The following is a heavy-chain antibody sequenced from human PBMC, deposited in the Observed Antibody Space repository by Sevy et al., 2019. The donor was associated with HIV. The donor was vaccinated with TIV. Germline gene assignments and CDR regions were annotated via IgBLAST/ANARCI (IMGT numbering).Heavy chain of an antibody. CDR1: GFTVSSNY. D-gene: IGHD6-19*01. CDR3: AFGVRQWLVSTYFDY. CDR2: IYSGGST. Sequence: GGSLRLSCAASGFTVSSNYMSWVRQAPGKGLEWVSVIYSGGSTYNADSVKGRFTISRDNSKNTLYLQMNSLRAEDTAVYDCAFGVRQWLVSTYFDYWGQGTLVTVSS. V-gene: IGHV3-53*01. J-gene: IGHJ4*02.